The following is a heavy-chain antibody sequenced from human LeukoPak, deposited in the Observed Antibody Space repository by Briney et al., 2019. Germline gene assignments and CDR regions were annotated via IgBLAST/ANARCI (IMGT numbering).Heavy chain of an antibody. CDR2: IYHSGTT. V-gene: IGHV4-4*02. J-gene: IGHJ6*04. D-gene: IGHD1-1*01. CDR3: ARGYKVSSGYYGMDV. CDR1: GGSISNINW. Sequence: SETLSLTCAVSGGSISNINWWSWVRQPPGKGLEWIGEIYHSGTTNYNPSLKSRVTISVDKSKNQFSLKMDSVTAADTAAYYCARGYKVSSGYYGMDVWGKGTTVTVSS.